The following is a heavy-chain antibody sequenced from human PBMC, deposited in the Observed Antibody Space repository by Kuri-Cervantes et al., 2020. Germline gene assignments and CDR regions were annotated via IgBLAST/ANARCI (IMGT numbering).Heavy chain of an antibody. D-gene: IGHD3-22*01. J-gene: IGHJ6*02. V-gene: IGHV1-2*02. CDR1: GYTFTGYY. Sequence: ASVKVSCKASGYTFTGYYMHWVRQAPGQGLEWMGWINPNSGGTNYAQKFQGRVTMTRDTSISTAYMELSRLRSDDTAVYYCARGLSMIVVVIHYYYGMDVWGQGTTVTVSS. CDR3: ARGLSMIVVVIHYYYGMDV. CDR2: INPNSGGT.